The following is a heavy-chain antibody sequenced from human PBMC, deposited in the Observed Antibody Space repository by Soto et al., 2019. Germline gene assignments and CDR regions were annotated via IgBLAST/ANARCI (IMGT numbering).Heavy chain of an antibody. Sequence: SETLSLTCTVSGGSISSGGYYWSWIRQHPGKGLEWIGYIYYSGSTYYNPSLKSRVTISVDTSKNQFSLKLSSVTAADTAVYYCARFRAVADWLDPWGQGTLVTVSS. CDR2: IYYSGST. J-gene: IGHJ5*02. CDR1: GGSISSGGYY. V-gene: IGHV4-31*03. CDR3: ARFRAVADWLDP. D-gene: IGHD6-19*01.